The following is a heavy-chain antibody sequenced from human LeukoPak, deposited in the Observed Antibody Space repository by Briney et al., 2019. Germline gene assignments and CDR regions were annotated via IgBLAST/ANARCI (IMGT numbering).Heavy chain of an antibody. J-gene: IGHJ3*02. D-gene: IGHD2/OR15-2a*01. CDR1: GGSISSSNW. CDR2: IYHSGST. CDR3: ASQSIWNIDAFDI. V-gene: IGHV4-4*02. Sequence: PSETLSLTCAVSGGSISSSNWWSWVRQPPGKGLEWIGEIYHSGSTNYNPSLKSRVTISVDKSKNQFSLKLSSVTAADTAVYYCASQSIWNIDAFDIWGQGTMVTVSS.